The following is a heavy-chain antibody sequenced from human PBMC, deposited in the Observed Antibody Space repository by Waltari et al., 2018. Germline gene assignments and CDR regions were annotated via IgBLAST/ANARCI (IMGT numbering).Heavy chain of an antibody. CDR2: IYYSGST. D-gene: IGHD6-19*01. CDR3: ARDRRIAVAANFDY. V-gene: IGHV4-39*07. J-gene: IGHJ4*02. CDR1: GGPISSSSYY. Sequence: QLQLQESGPGLVKPSETLSLTYNVSGGPISSSSYYWGWIRQPPGKGLEWIGSIYYSGSTYYNPSLKSRVTISVDTSKNQFSLKLSSVTAADTAMYYCARDRRIAVAANFDYWGQGTLVTVSS.